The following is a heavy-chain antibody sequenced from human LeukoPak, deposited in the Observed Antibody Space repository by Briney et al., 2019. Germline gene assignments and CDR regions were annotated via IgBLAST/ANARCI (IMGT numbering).Heavy chain of an antibody. CDR2: IYYSGST. J-gene: IGHJ5*02. CDR3: ARRDGGFDP. V-gene: IGHV4-59*08. D-gene: IGHD2-21*01. Sequence: GSLRLSCAATGFTFSRYWIGWVRQAPGQGLERIGYIYYSGSTNYNPSLKSRVTISVDTSKNQFSLKLSSVTAADTAVYYCARRDGGFDPWGQGTLVTVSS. CDR1: GFTFSRYW.